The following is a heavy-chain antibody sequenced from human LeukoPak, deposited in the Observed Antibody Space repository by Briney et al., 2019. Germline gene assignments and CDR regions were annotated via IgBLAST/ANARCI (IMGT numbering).Heavy chain of an antibody. CDR1: GGTFSSYA. Sequence: SVKVSCKASGGTFSSYAISWVRQAPGQGLEWMRGIIPIFGTANYAQKFQGRVTITADESTSTAYMELSSLRSEDTAVYYCARDLTPNYDFWSGYYFDYWGQGTLVTVSS. J-gene: IGHJ4*02. V-gene: IGHV1-69*01. CDR3: ARDLTPNYDFWSGYYFDY. CDR2: IIPIFGTA. D-gene: IGHD3-3*01.